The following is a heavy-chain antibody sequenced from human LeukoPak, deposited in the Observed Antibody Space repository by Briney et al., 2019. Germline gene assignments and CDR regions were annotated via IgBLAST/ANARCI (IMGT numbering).Heavy chain of an antibody. CDR2: IYPGDSDN. V-gene: IGHV5-51*01. J-gene: IGHJ4*02. Sequence: GESLKISCKGSGYSFTSYWIGWVRQMPGKGLDWMGIIYPGDSDNRYSPSFQGQVTISADKSTSTAYLQWSSLKASDTAMYYCASLIGNYYFDYWGQGTLVTVSS. D-gene: IGHD1-7*01. CDR1: GYSFTSYW. CDR3: ASLIGNYYFDY.